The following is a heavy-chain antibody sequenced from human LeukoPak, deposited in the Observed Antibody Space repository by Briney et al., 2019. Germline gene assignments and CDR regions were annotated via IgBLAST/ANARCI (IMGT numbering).Heavy chain of an antibody. J-gene: IGHJ5*02. CDR2: ISAYNGNT. D-gene: IGHD3-22*01. CDR3: ARDAPYYYDSSGYYP. V-gene: IGHV1-18*01. CDR1: GYTFTSYG. Sequence: ASVNVSCKASGYTFTSYGISWVRQAPGQGLEWMGWISAYNGNTNYAQKLQGRVTMTTDTSTSTAYMELRSLRSDDTAVYYCARDAPYYYDSSGYYPWGQGTLVTVSS.